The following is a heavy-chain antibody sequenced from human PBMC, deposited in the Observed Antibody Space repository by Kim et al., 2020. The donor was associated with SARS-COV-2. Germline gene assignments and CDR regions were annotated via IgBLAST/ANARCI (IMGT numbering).Heavy chain of an antibody. CDR1: GFTFNTYA. CDR2: ISGSGSNI. CDR3: AKELVHISRVVTSMDV. V-gene: IGHV3-23*01. D-gene: IGHD2-8*01. J-gene: IGHJ6*03. Sequence: GGSLRLSCAASGFTFNTYAMSWVRQIPGKGLEWVSSISGSGSNIFYADSVKGRFTISRDNSTNTVYLQMNSLRAEDTAVYYVAKELVHISRVVTSMDVWG.